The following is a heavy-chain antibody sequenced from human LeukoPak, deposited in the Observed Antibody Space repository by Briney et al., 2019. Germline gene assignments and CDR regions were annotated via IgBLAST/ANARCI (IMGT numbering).Heavy chain of an antibody. CDR1: GFTFSSYA. CDR2: ISGSGAST. CDR3: AFGYSYGYSAFDI. D-gene: IGHD5-18*01. J-gene: IGHJ3*02. V-gene: IGHV3-23*01. Sequence: GGSLRLSCAASGFTFSSYAMSWVRQAPGKGLEWVSAISGSGASTYYADSVKGRFTISRDNAKNSLYLQMNSLRAEDTAVYYCAFGYSYGYSAFDIWGQGTMVTVSS.